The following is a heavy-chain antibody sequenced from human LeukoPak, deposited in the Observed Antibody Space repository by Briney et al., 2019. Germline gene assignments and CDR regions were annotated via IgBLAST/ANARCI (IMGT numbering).Heavy chain of an antibody. J-gene: IGHJ4*02. Sequence: ASVKVSCKASGYTFTSYGISWVRQAPGQGLEWMGWISAYNGNTNYAQKHQGRVTMTTDTSTSTAYMELRSLRSDDTAVYYCARDRNSGSYSAYWGQGTLVTVSS. D-gene: IGHD1-26*01. CDR2: ISAYNGNT. V-gene: IGHV1-18*01. CDR3: ARDRNSGSYSAY. CDR1: GYTFTSYG.